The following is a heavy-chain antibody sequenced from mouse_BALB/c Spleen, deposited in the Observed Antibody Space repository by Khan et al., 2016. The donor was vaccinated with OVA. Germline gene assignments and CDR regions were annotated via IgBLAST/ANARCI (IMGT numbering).Heavy chain of an antibody. CDR2: VNPNTGGS. CDR1: GYSFTLYY. D-gene: IGHD2-14*01. V-gene: IGHV1-26*01. J-gene: IGHJ3*01. CDR3: ARGYDFFAY. Sequence: IQLVQSGPDLVKPGASVKISCKASGYSFTLYYMTWVKQSHGKSLEWIGRVNPNTGGSDYNQEFKGKAILTVDKSSKTAYMELHSLTSEDSAVYYCARGYDFFAYWGQGTLVTVSA.